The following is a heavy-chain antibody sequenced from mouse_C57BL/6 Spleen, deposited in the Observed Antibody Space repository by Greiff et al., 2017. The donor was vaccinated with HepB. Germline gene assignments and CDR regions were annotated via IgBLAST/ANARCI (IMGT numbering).Heavy chain of an antibody. CDR2: ISYDGSN. CDR3: ARELLLRFAY. CDR1: GYSITSGYY. D-gene: IGHD1-1*01. J-gene: IGHJ3*01. V-gene: IGHV3-6*01. Sequence: VQLKESGPGLVKPSQSLSLTCSVTGYSITSGYYWNWIRQFPGNKLEWMGYISYDGSNNYNPSLKNRISITRDTSKNQFFLKLNSVTTEDTATYYCARELLLRFAYWGQGTLVTVSA.